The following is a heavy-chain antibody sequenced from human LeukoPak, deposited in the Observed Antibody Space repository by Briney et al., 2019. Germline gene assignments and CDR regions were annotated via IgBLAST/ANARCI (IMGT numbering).Heavy chain of an antibody. D-gene: IGHD5-12*01. CDR1: GFTFSSYG. Sequence: GGSLRLSCAASGFTFSSYGMHWVRQAPGKGLEWVAFIRYDGSNKYYADSVKGRFTISRDNAKNSLYLQMNSLRAEDTAVYYCARDSSGYQTSNFDYWGQGTLVTVSS. CDR3: ARDSSGYQTSNFDY. J-gene: IGHJ4*02. V-gene: IGHV3-30*02. CDR2: IRYDGSNK.